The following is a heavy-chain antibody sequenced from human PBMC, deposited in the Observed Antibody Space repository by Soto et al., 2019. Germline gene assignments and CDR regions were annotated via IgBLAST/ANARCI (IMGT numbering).Heavy chain of an antibody. CDR1: GXSIRSRSYY. Sequence: LPLTFSVSGXSIRSRSYYWGWIRQPPGHGLEWRGRIYYSGSTYYNPSLKTRVTISVDTSKNQFSLKLSAVTAADTAVYYCAIEIFEVVLNWFDPWGQGTLVTVSS. V-gene: IGHV4-39*01. D-gene: IGHD3-3*01. CDR2: IYYSGST. J-gene: IGHJ5*02. CDR3: AIEIFEVVLNWFDP.